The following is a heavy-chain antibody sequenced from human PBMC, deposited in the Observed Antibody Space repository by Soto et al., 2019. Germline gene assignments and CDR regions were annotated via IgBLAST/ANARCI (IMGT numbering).Heavy chain of an antibody. D-gene: IGHD3-3*01. J-gene: IGHJ4*02. CDR2: ISYDGSNK. CDR1: GFTFSSYA. CDR3: ARDRARYYDFWSGYSNRGYFDY. Sequence: PGGSLRLSCAASGFTFSSYAMHWVRQAPGKGLEWVAVISYDGSNKYYADSVKGRFTISRGNSKNTLYLQMNSLRAEDTAVYYCARDRARYYDFWSGYSNRGYFDYWGQGTLVTVSS. V-gene: IGHV3-30-3*01.